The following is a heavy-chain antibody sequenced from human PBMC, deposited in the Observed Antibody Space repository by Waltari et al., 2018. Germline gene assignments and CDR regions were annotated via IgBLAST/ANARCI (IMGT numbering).Heavy chain of an antibody. CDR3: TRNALYYETNGPQRGGEY. V-gene: IGHV3-7*01. CDR1: GFTFSAHW. CDR2: IKEEGRET. D-gene: IGHD3-22*01. J-gene: IGHJ4*02. Sequence: EVQLVESGGGLVQPGGSLTLSCDASGFTFSAHWMAWVTPAPGKGLEWVASIKEEGRETYVADSLKGRCTIPRDNVNNSLYLQMNGLRAEDTAVYHCTRNALYYETNGPQRGGEYWGQGTLVTVSS.